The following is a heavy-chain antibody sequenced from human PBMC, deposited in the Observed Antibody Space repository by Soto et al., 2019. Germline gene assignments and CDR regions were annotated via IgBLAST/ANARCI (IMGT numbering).Heavy chain of an antibody. CDR3: ARYTGDWYYYYGMDV. J-gene: IGHJ6*02. CDR2: IYYSGST. Sequence: SETLSLTCPVSGGSISSSSYYWGWIRQPPGKGLEWIGSIYYSGSTYYNPSLKSRVTISVDTSKNQFSLKLSSVTAADTAVYYCARYTGDWYYYYGMDVWGQGTTVTVSS. D-gene: IGHD7-27*01. CDR1: GGSISSSSYY. V-gene: IGHV4-39*01.